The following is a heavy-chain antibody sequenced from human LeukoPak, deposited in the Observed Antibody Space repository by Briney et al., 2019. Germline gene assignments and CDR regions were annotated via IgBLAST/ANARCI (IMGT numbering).Heavy chain of an antibody. CDR3: VRDATYYYYAMDV. J-gene: IGHJ6*02. V-gene: IGHV3-11*04. CDR1: GFTFSDYY. Sequence: KTGGSLRLSCAASGFTFSDYYMSWIRQAPGKGLEWVSYISSGGSTIYYADSVEGRFTISRDNAKNSVYLQMNSLSAEDTAVYYCVRDATYYYYAMDVWGQGTTVTVSS. CDR2: ISSGGSTI.